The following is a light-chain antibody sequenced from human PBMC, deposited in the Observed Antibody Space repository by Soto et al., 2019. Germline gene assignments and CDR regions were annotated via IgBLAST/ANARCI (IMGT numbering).Light chain of an antibody. CDR1: QSLVYTNGNTY. Sequence: VVMTQSPVSLPVTLGQPASISCRSSQSLVYTNGNTYLNWFHQRPGQSPRRLFYKVSNRDSGGPDRFSASWSGTDFTLTISRVEAEDVGIYYCMQGSHWPRTFGQGTKVEIK. CDR2: KVS. V-gene: IGKV2-30*01. J-gene: IGKJ1*01. CDR3: MQGSHWPRT.